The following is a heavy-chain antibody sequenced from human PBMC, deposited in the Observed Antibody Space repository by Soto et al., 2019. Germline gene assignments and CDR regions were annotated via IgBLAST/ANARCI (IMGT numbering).Heavy chain of an antibody. CDR2: IYHSGST. V-gene: IGHV4-4*02. CDR3: ARAYSSSWYLVY. D-gene: IGHD6-13*01. J-gene: IGHJ4*02. CDR1: GGSISSSNW. Sequence: QVQLQESGPGLVKPSGTLSLTCAVSGGSISSSNWWSWVRQSPGKGLEWIGEIYHSGSTNYNPSLKRRVTISVDKSKNQFSVKLSSVTAADTAVYYCARAYSSSWYLVYWGQGTLVTVSS.